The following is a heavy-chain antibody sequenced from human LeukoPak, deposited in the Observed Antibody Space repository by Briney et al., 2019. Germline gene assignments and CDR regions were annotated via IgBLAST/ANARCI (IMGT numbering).Heavy chain of an antibody. D-gene: IGHD6-13*01. CDR3: ARALKPIPNSIQTSSWYLYIDY. Sequence: ASVKVSCKGSGYTFTSDGMNWVRQAPGQGLEWMGIINPSGGSTSYAQKFQGRVTMTRDTSTSTVYMELSSLRSEDTAVYYCARALKPIPNSIQTSSWYLYIDYWGQGTLVTVSS. V-gene: IGHV1-46*01. J-gene: IGHJ4*02. CDR1: GYTFTSDG. CDR2: INPSGGST.